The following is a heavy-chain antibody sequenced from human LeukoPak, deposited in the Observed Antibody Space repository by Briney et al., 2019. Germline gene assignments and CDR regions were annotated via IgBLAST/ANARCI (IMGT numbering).Heavy chain of an antibody. CDR1: GYTFTSYA. V-gene: IGHV1-3*01. J-gene: IGHJ6*02. CDR2: INAGNGNT. CDR3: AREELVPAATWPPYYYYGMDV. D-gene: IGHD2-2*01. Sequence: ASVKVSCKASGYTFTSYAMHWVRQAPGQRLEWMGWINAGNGNTKYSQKFQGRVTITRDTSASTAYMELSSLRSEDTAVYYCAREELVPAATWPPYYYYGMDVWGQGTTVTVSS.